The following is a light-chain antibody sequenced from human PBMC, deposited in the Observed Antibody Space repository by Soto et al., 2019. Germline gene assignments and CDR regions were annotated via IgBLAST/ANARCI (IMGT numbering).Light chain of an antibody. CDR1: QSVSSSY. J-gene: IGKJ1*01. CDR2: GAS. V-gene: IGKV3-20*01. Sequence: IVLTQSLGTLSLCPGERATLSCRASQSVSSSYLAWYQQKPGQAPRLLIYGASNRATGIPDRFSGSGSGTDFTLTISRLEPEDFAMYFCQQYVSSPQTFGQGTMVDIK. CDR3: QQYVSSPQT.